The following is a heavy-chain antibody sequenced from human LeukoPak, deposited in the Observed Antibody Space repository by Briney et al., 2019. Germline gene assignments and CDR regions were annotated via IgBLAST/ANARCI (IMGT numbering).Heavy chain of an antibody. J-gene: IGHJ4*02. CDR2: IYYSGST. CDR1: GGSLSSGGYS. D-gene: IGHD6-6*01. CDR3: ATPDPRIAARRGSNS. Sequence: PSQTLSLTCAVSGGSLSSGGYSWSWIRQPPGKGLEWIGSIYYSGSTYYNPSLKSRVTISVDTSKNQFSLKLTSVTAADTAVYYCATPDPRIAARRGSNSWGQGTLVTVSS. V-gene: IGHV4-30-2*03.